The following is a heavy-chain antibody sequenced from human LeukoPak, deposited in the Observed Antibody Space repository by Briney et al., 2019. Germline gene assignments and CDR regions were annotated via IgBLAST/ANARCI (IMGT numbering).Heavy chain of an antibody. CDR2: IYYSGST. CDR1: GGSISSYY. J-gene: IGHJ3*02. V-gene: IGHV4-59*01. Sequence: SETLSLTCTVSGGSISSYYWSWIRQPPGKGLEWIGYIYYSGSTNYNPSLKSRVTISVDTSKNQFSLKLSSVTAADTAVYYCARDGYIDGWDAFDIWGQGTMVTVTS. CDR3: ARDGYIDGWDAFDI. D-gene: IGHD5-18*01.